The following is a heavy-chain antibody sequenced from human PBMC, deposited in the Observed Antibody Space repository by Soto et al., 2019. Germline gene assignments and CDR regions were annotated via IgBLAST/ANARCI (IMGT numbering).Heavy chain of an antibody. J-gene: IGHJ5*02. Sequence: SETLSLTCTVSGGSISSGGYYWSWIRQHPGKGLEWIGYIYYSGSTYYNPSLKSRVTISVDTSKNQFSLKLSSVTAADTAVYYCARDDYSNYWFDPWGQGTLVTVSS. CDR1: GGSISSGGYY. V-gene: IGHV4-31*03. CDR2: IYYSGST. D-gene: IGHD4-4*01. CDR3: ARDDYSNYWFDP.